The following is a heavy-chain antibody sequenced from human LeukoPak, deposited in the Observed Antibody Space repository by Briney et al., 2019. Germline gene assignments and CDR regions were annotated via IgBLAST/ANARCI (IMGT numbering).Heavy chain of an antibody. CDR3: ARGGDGYNDY. CDR1: GGSFSGYY. D-gene: IGHD5-24*01. Sequence: PSETLSLTCAVYGGSFSGYYWSWIRQPPGKGLEWIGEINHSGSTNYNPSLKSRVTISVDTSKNQFSLKLSSVTAADTAVYYCARGGDGYNDYWGQGTLVTASS. J-gene: IGHJ4*02. CDR2: INHSGST. V-gene: IGHV4-34*01.